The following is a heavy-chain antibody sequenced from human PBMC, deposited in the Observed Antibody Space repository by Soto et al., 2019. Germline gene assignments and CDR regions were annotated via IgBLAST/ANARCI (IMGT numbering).Heavy chain of an antibody. CDR3: TTGKWHDFWSGYYYLFDY. CDR2: IKSKTDGGTT. V-gene: IGHV3-15*07. D-gene: IGHD3-3*01. J-gene: IGHJ4*02. CDR1: GFTFSNAW. Sequence: EVQLVESGGGLVKPGGSLRLSCAASGFTFSNAWMNWVRQAPGKGLEWVGRIKSKTDGGTTDYAAPVKGRFTISRDDSKNTLYLQMNSLKTEDTAVYYCTTGKWHDFWSGYYYLFDYWGQGTLGTVSS.